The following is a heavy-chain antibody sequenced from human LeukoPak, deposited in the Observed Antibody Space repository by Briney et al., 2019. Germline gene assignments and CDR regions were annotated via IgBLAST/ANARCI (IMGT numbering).Heavy chain of an antibody. Sequence: GASVKVSCKASGGTFSSYAISWVRQAPGQGLEWMGWISAYNGNTNYAQKLQGRVTMTTDTSTSTAYMELRSLRSDDTAVYYCASKEHPGWPSTNAFDIWGQGTMVTVSS. V-gene: IGHV1-18*01. CDR1: GGTFSSYA. CDR3: ASKEHPGWPSTNAFDI. D-gene: IGHD6-19*01. CDR2: ISAYNGNT. J-gene: IGHJ3*02.